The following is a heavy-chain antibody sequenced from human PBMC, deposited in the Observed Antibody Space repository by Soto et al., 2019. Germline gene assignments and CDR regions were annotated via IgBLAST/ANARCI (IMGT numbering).Heavy chain of an antibody. V-gene: IGHV5-10-1*01. D-gene: IGHD1-1*01. Sequence: PGESLKISCKGSGYSFTSYWISWVRQMPGKGLEWMGRIDPSDSYTNYSPSFPGHVTISADKSISTAYLQWSSLKASDTAMYYCARRYAYYYGMDVWGQGTTVTVSS. J-gene: IGHJ6*02. CDR1: GYSFTSYW. CDR2: IDPSDSYT. CDR3: ARRYAYYYGMDV.